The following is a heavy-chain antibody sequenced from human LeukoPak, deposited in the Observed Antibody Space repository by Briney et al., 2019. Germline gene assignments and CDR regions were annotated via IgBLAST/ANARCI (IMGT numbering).Heavy chain of an antibody. CDR3: ARLSLGGSGWEIDY. V-gene: IGHV5-51*01. CDR2: IYPGNSDT. CDR1: GYSFTSYW. J-gene: IGHJ4*02. Sequence: GESLKISCKGSGYSFTSYWIGWVREMPGEGLEWVGIIYPGNSDTRYSPSFQGQVTISADKAISTAYLQCRSLSASDTAMYYCARLSLGGSGWEIDYWGQGTLVTVSS. D-gene: IGHD6-19*01.